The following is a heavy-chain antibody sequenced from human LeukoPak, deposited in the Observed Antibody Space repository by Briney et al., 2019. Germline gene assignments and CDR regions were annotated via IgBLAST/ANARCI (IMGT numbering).Heavy chain of an antibody. CDR2: IYPGDSDT. J-gene: IGHJ3*02. Sequence: GASLQISCEGSGSSFTSYWIGWVRQLPGKGLEWMGIIYPGDSDTRYSPSFQGHVTISADKSISTAYLQWSSLKASDTAMYYCARLCRAGYRSDAFDIWGQGTMVTVSS. CDR3: ARLCRAGYRSDAFDI. V-gene: IGHV5-51*01. D-gene: IGHD5-12*01. CDR1: GSSFTSYW.